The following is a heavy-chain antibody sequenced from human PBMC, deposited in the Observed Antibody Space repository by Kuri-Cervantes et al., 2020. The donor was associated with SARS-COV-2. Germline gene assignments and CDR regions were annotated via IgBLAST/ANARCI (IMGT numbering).Heavy chain of an antibody. Sequence: GSLRLSCTVSRGSIRSSSYYWGWIRQPPGKGLEWIGSIYYTGNTYYNPSLNSRVTMSVDTSKNQFSLKVSSVTAADTAVYYCARCLAAAGSPPPAYYYYMDVWGKGTTVTVSS. D-gene: IGHD6-13*01. J-gene: IGHJ6*03. CDR3: ARCLAAAGSPPPAYYYYMDV. CDR1: RGSIRSSSYY. CDR2: IYYTGNT. V-gene: IGHV4-39*07.